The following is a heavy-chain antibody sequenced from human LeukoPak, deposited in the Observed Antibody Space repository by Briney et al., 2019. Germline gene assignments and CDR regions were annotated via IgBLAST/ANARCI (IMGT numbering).Heavy chain of an antibody. D-gene: IGHD6-19*01. CDR1: GYPISSGSY. V-gene: IGHV4-38-2*02. CDR2: IYHSGST. J-gene: IGHJ4*02. Sequence: SETLSLTCAVSGYPISSGSYWGWIRQPPGKGLEWIGNIYHSGSTYYNPSLKSRVTISVDTSKNQFSLKLSSVTAADTAVYYCARDPGQWPPMYYFDYWGQGTLVTVSS. CDR3: ARDPGQWPPMYYFDY.